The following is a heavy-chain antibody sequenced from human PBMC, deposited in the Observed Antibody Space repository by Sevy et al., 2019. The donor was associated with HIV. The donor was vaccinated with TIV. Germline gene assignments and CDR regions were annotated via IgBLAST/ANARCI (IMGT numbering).Heavy chain of an antibody. CDR2: IYTGGST. V-gene: IGHV3-53*01. J-gene: IGHJ3*02. CDR3: ARIEPTGYDSSGYYSGAFDI. CDR1: GFTVSRNY. Sequence: GGSLRLSCAASGFTVSRNYMSWVRQAPGKGLEWVSVIYTGGSTYYADSVKGRFTISRDNSKNTLYLQMNSLRAEDTAVYYCARIEPTGYDSSGYYSGAFDIWGQGTMVTVSS. D-gene: IGHD3-22*01.